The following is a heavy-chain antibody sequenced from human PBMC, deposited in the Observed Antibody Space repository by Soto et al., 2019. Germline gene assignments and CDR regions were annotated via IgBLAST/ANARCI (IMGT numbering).Heavy chain of an antibody. V-gene: IGHV3-30*18. CDR1: GFTFSRYG. CDR2: MSYDGSNI. Sequence: GGSLRLSCAASGFTFSRYGMHWVRQAPGKGLEWVAGMSYDGSNIDHGDSVKGRFTISRDNFKSTLYLQMNDLRLEDTSVYYCAKEGDIVVVPTSHYYYGMDVWGQGTPVTVYS. J-gene: IGHJ6*02. D-gene: IGHD2-2*01. CDR3: AKEGDIVVVPTSHYYYGMDV.